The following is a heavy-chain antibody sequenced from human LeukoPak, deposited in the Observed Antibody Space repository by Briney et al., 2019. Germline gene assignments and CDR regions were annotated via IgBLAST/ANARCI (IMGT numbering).Heavy chain of an antibody. Sequence: GGSLRLSCAASGFTVSSNYMTWVRQAPGKGLEWVGLIASETYGGTAEYAASVKGRFTISRDDSKSIADLQMNSLKTEDTAVYYCTRDQTPYYWGQGTLVTVSS. CDR1: GFTVSSNY. J-gene: IGHJ4*02. V-gene: IGHV3-49*04. CDR3: TRDQTPYY. CDR2: IASETYGGTA.